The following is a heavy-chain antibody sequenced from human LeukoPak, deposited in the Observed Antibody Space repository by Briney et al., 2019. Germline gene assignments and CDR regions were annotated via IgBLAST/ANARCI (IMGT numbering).Heavy chain of an antibody. J-gene: IGHJ4*02. D-gene: IGHD2-15*01. CDR3: VRDNPRCCGVVPANIDDY. CDR1: GFTFSSDS. CDR2: INRDSGIK. V-gene: IGHV3-48*04. Sequence: GGSLRLSCAASGFTFSSDSMNWVRQAPGKGLEWISYINRDSGIKYCADSARGRLTISRDNAKNSLYLQMHSLRAEDTAVYFCVRDNPRCCGVVPANIDDYWGQGTLVTVSS.